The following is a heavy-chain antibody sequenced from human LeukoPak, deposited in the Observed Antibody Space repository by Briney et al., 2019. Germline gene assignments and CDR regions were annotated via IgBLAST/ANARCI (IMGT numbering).Heavy chain of an antibody. J-gene: IGHJ4*02. CDR1: GGSISSYY. CDR3: ARGDLTIFVELDY. D-gene: IGHD3-3*01. V-gene: IGHV4-59*01. Sequence: SETLSLTCTVSGGSISSYYWSWIRQPPGKGLEWIGYIYYSGSTNYNPSLKSRVTISVDTSKNQFSLKLSSVTAADTAVYYCARGDLTIFVELDYWGQGTLVTVSS. CDR2: IYYSGST.